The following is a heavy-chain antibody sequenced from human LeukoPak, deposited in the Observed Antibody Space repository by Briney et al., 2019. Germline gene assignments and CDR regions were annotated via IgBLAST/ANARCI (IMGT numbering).Heavy chain of an antibody. J-gene: IGHJ4*02. Sequence: GASVKVSCKASGGIFSSYAMHWVRQAPGQRLEWMGWINAGNGNTKYSQKFQGRVTITRDTSASTAYMELSSLRSEDTAVYYCARGPRYCSGGSCYGLLDYWGQGTLVTVSS. V-gene: IGHV1-3*01. CDR2: INAGNGNT. CDR1: GGIFSSYA. CDR3: ARGPRYCSGGSCYGLLDY. D-gene: IGHD2-15*01.